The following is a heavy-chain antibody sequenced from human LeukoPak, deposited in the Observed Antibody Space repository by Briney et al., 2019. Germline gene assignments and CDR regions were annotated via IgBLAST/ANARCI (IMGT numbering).Heavy chain of an antibody. CDR1: GFTFNNNA. Sequence: PGGSLRLSCAASGFTFNNNAMNWVRQAPGKGLEWVSGISGNGGATYYADSVKGRFTISRDNSKNTLYLQMNSLRAEDTAVYYCAKDRYYYDSSGPLEHWGQGTLVTVSS. D-gene: IGHD3-22*01. CDR2: ISGNGGAT. J-gene: IGHJ1*01. CDR3: AKDRYYYDSSGPLEH. V-gene: IGHV3-23*01.